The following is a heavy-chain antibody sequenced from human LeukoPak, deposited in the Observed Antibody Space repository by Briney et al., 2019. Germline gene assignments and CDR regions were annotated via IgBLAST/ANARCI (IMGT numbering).Heavy chain of an antibody. D-gene: IGHD7-27*01. V-gene: IGHV4-30-4*01. J-gene: IGHJ6*04. CDR3: ASLGYYYYYGMDV. CDR2: IYYSGST. Sequence: SETLSLTCTVSGGSISSGDYYWGWIRQPPGKGLEWIGYIYYSGSTYYNPSLKSRVTISVDTSKNQFSLKLSSVTAADTAVYYCASLGYYYYYGMDVWGKGTTVTVSS. CDR1: GGSISSGDYY.